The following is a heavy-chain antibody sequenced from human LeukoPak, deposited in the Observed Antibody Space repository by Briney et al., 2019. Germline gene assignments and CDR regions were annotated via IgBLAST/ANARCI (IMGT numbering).Heavy chain of an antibody. D-gene: IGHD3-16*01. Sequence: HPGGSLRLSCAASGFTFSSYSMTWVRQAPGKGLEWVSYISSSSSTIYYADSVKGRFTISRDNAKNSLYLQMNSLRAEDTAVYYCARDYSALDYDYVWGSXXXAFDIWGQGTMVTVSX. V-gene: IGHV3-48*01. CDR3: ARDYSALDYDYVWGSXXXAFDI. CDR1: GFTFSSYS. J-gene: IGHJ3*02. CDR2: ISSSSSTI.